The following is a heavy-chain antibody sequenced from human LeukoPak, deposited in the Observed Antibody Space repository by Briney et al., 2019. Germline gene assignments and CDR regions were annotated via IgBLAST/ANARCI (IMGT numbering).Heavy chain of an antibody. CDR3: ARDRRGIQLWLPKYYFDY. D-gene: IGHD5-18*01. Sequence: ASVKVSCKASGYTFTGYYMHWVRQAPGQGLEWMGWINPNSGGTNYAQKFQGRVTMTRDTSISTAYMELSRLRSDDTAVYYCARDRRGIQLWLPKYYFDYWGQGTLVTVSS. CDR2: INPNSGGT. V-gene: IGHV1-2*02. J-gene: IGHJ4*02. CDR1: GYTFTGYY.